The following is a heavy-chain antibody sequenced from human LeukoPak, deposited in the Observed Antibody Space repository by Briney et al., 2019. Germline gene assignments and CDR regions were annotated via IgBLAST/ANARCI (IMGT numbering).Heavy chain of an antibody. V-gene: IGHV3-21*01. CDR1: GFTFSSYS. D-gene: IGHD1-1*01. CDR2: IDYSGGST. CDR3: ACRTRWPQVAIDY. J-gene: IGHJ4*02. Sequence: GGSLRLSCAASGFTFSSYSMNWVRQAPGKGLEWVSSIDYSGGSTHYADSVMGRFTISRDNAKNSLYLQMNSLRPEDTAVYYCACRTRWPQVAIDYWGQGTLVTVSS.